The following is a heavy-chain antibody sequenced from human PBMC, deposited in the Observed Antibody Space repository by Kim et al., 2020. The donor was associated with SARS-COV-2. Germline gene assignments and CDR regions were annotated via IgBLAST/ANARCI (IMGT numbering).Heavy chain of an antibody. V-gene: IGHV3-53*01. D-gene: IGHD3-10*01. CDR3: SRDVGYYGALCGMDV. J-gene: IGHJ6*02. CDR1: GFTVSSNY. CDR2: IYSGGST. Sequence: GGSLRLSCAASGFTVSSNYMSWVRQAPGKGLEWVSVIYSGGSTYYSDSVRGRFTISRDNSKNTLYLQMNSLRAEDTAVYYCSRDVGYYGALCGMDVWGQGTTVTVSS.